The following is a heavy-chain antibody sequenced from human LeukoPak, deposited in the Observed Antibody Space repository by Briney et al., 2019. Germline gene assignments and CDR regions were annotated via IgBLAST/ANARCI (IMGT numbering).Heavy chain of an antibody. Sequence: GGSLRLSCAASGFTFSSYWMSWVRQAPGKGLEWVANIKQDGSEKYYVDSVKGRFTISRDNTKNSLYLQMNSLTAEDTAVHYCVRAHHPGGWFDPWGQGTLVTVSS. CDR2: IKQDGSEK. CDR1: GFTFSSYW. J-gene: IGHJ5*02. D-gene: IGHD3-10*01. V-gene: IGHV3-7*04. CDR3: VRAHHPGGWFDP.